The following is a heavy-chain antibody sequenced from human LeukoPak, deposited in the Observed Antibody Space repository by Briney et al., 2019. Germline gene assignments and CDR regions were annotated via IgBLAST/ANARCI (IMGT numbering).Heavy chain of an antibody. Sequence: SETLSLTCAVSGDSISTNHWWSWVRQPPGKGLEWIGHIYYSGSIYYNPSLKSRVTMSVDTSKNQFSLKLSSVTAVDTAVYYCARKATTGPTKAAFDIWGQGTMVTVSS. J-gene: IGHJ3*02. D-gene: IGHD4-17*01. V-gene: IGHV4-28*05. CDR3: ARKATTGPTKAAFDI. CDR2: IYYSGSI. CDR1: GDSISTNHW.